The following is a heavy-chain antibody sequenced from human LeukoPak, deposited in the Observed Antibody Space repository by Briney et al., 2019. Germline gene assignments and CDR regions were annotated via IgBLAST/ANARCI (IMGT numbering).Heavy chain of an antibody. CDR3: ARDRKRGYSYGSAFDP. V-gene: IGHV4-34*01. J-gene: IGHJ5*02. Sequence: PSETLSLTCAVYGGSFSGYYWSWIRQPPGKGLEWIGEINHSGSTNYNPSLKGRVTISVDTSKNQFSLKLSSVTAADTAVYYCARDRKRGYSYGSAFDPWGQGTLVTVSS. CDR1: GGSFSGYY. D-gene: IGHD5-18*01. CDR2: INHSGST.